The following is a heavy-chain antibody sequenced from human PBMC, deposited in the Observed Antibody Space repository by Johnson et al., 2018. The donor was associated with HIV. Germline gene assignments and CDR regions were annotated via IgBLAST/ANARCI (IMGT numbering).Heavy chain of an antibody. D-gene: IGHD5-12*01. V-gene: IGHV3-15*01. CDR2: IKSKTDGGTT. Sequence: VQLVESGGGLVKPGGSLRLSCAASGFTFNNAWMSWVRQAPGKGLEWVGRIKSKTDGGTTDYAAPVKGRFTISRDDSKNTLYLQMNSLKTEDTAVYYCTTGWYSGYDLPNAFDIWGQGTMVTVSS. CDR1: GFTFNNAW. CDR3: TTGWYSGYDLPNAFDI. J-gene: IGHJ3*02.